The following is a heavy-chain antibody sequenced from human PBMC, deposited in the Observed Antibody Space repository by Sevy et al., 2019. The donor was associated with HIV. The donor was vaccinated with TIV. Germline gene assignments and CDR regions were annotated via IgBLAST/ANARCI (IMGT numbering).Heavy chain of an antibody. CDR1: GGSFSSSPYY. V-gene: IGHV4-39*02. D-gene: IGHD1-26*01. CDR2: VFYSGST. Sequence: SETLSLTCSVSGGSFSSSPYYWAWIRQPPGQGLEWIGGVFYSGSTYYTPSLKSRVTISVDTSKTHFSLKLRSVTAADTAVYYCARGGPTGEWFDPWGQRTLVTVSS. CDR3: ARGGPTGEWFDP. J-gene: IGHJ5*02.